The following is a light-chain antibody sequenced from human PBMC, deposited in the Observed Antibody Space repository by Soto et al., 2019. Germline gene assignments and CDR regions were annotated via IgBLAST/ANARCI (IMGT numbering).Light chain of an antibody. CDR1: QSISNW. V-gene: IGKV1-5*01. CDR3: QQYNTYPWT. CDR2: DAS. Sequence: DIQMTQSPSTLSASVGDRVTITCRASQSISNWLAWYQQKPGKAPKFLIYDASRLESGVPSRFTGSGSGTEFTLTISSLQPDDFATYYCQQYNTYPWTFGQWTKVEIQ. J-gene: IGKJ1*01.